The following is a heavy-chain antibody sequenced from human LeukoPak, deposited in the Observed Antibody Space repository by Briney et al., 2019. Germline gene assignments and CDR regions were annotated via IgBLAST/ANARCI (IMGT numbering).Heavy chain of an antibody. CDR3: ASQYCSGGSCYQNWFDP. D-gene: IGHD2-15*01. J-gene: IGHJ5*02. V-gene: IGHV4-34*01. CDR2: INHSGST. Sequence: SETLSLTCAVYGGSFSGYYWGWIRQPPGKGLEWIGEINHSGSTNYNPSLKSRVTISVDTSKNQFSLKLSSVTAADTAVYYCASQYCSGGSCYQNWFDPWGQGTLVTVSS. CDR1: GGSFSGYY.